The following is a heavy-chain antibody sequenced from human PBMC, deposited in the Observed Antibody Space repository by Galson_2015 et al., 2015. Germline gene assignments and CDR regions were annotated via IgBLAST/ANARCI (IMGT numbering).Heavy chain of an antibody. CDR2: LLPLYGTP. D-gene: IGHD2-15*01. CDR3: ATSNADVYCSGGCCYLDS. J-gene: IGHJ4*02. V-gene: IGHV1-69*13. Sequence: SVKVSCKASGGTFGIFAISWVRQAPGQRLEWMGGLLPLYGTPNYAQKFQGRVTITADESTSTAYMELSSLTSEDPAVFYCATSNADVYCSGGCCYLDSWGQGTLVTVSS. CDR1: GGTFGIFA.